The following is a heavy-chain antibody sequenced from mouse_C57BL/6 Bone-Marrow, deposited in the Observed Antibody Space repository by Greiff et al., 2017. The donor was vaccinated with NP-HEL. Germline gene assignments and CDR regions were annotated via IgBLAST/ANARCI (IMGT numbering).Heavy chain of an antibody. J-gene: IGHJ2*01. CDR2: IDPENGDT. V-gene: IGHV14-4*01. CDR3: TTEGITTVVFDY. Sequence: VQLQQSGAELVRPGASVKLSCTASGFNIKDDYMHWVKQRPEQGLEWIGWIDPENGDTEYASKFQGKATITADKSSNTAYLQLSSLTSEDTAVYYCTTEGITTVVFDYWGQGTTLTVSS. D-gene: IGHD1-1*01. CDR1: GFNIKDDY.